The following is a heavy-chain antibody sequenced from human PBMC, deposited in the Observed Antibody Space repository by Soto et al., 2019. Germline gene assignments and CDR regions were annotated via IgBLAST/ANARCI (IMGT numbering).Heavy chain of an antibody. Sequence: QVQLVESGGGVVQPGRPLRLSCAASGFTFSTYGMHWVRQAPGKGLEWVALIWHDVNKKEYADSVKGRFTISRDNSKNTLYLQMNNLRPEDTAVYYCASQHLVPFHYWGQGTLVTVSS. CDR3: ASQHLVPFHY. V-gene: IGHV3-33*01. CDR2: IWHDVNKK. D-gene: IGHD6-13*01. CDR1: GFTFSTYG. J-gene: IGHJ4*02.